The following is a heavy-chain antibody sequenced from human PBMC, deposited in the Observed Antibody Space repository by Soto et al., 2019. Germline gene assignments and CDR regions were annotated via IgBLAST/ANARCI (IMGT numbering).Heavy chain of an antibody. V-gene: IGHV4-59*01. CDR3: ARARYYDFWSGFGYYYYYGMDV. J-gene: IGHJ6*02. CDR2: IYYSGST. CDR1: GGSISSYY. Sequence: KPSETLSLTCTVSGGSISSYYWSWIRQPPGKGLEWIGYIYYSGSTNYNPSLKSRVTISVDTSKNQFSLKLSSVSAADTAVYYCARARYYDFWSGFGYYYYYGMDVWGQGTTVTVSS. D-gene: IGHD3-3*01.